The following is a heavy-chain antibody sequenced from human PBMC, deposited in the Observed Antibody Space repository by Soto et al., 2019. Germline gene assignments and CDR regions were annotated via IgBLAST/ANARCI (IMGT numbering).Heavy chain of an antibody. V-gene: IGHV1-69*13. Sequence: SVKVSFKASGGTFSSYAISLVRQAPGQGLEWMGGIIPIFGTANYAQKFQGRVTITADESTSTAYMELSSLRSEDTAVYYCAREGIEANTYFDYWGQGTMVTVSS. J-gene: IGHJ4*02. CDR1: GGTFSSYA. CDR3: AREGIEANTYFDY. D-gene: IGHD6-13*01. CDR2: IIPIFGTA.